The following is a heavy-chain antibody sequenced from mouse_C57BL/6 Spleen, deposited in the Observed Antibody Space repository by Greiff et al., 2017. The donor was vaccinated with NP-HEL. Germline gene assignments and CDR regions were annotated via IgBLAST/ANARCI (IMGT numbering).Heavy chain of an antibody. CDR3: ARDEGTAQATAWFAY. Sequence: EVHLVESGGGLVKPGGSLKLSCAASGFTFSSYAMSWVRQTPEKRLEWVATISDGGSYTYYPDNVKGRFTISRDNAKNNLYLQMSHLKSEDTAMYYCARDEGTAQATAWFAYWGQGTLVTVSA. D-gene: IGHD3-2*02. J-gene: IGHJ3*01. V-gene: IGHV5-4*01. CDR1: GFTFSSYA. CDR2: ISDGGSYT.